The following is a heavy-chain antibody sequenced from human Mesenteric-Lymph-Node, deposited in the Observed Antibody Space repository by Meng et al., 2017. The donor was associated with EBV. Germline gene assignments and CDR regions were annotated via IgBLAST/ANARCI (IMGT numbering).Heavy chain of an antibody. D-gene: IGHD2-8*01. CDR2: ISSSSSNI. V-gene: IGHV3-21*01. CDR1: GFSFNSFA. CDR3: MRGWSADY. J-gene: IGHJ4*02. Sequence: VGSGGGRVKPGGSLRLSCAASGFSFNSFAMNWVRQAPGKGLEWVSFISSSSSNIQYSDSVKGRFTISRDNANNSLFLQMNSLRHEDTAVYYCMRGWSADYWGQGTLVTVSS.